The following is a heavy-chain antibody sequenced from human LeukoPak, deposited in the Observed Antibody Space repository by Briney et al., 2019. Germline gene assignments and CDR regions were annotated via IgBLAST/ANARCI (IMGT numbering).Heavy chain of an antibody. Sequence: GASVKVSCKASGYTFTSYGISWVRQAPGQGLEWMGWISAYNGNTNYAQKLQGRVTMTTDTSTSTACMELRSLRSDDTAAYYCARDRHYGSEVFDYWGQGTLVTVSS. V-gene: IGHV1-18*01. CDR3: ARDRHYGSEVFDY. D-gene: IGHD3-10*01. CDR1: GYTFTSYG. CDR2: ISAYNGNT. J-gene: IGHJ4*02.